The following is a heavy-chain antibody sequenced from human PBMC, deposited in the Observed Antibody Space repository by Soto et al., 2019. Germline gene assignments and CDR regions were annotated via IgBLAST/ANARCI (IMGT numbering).Heavy chain of an antibody. V-gene: IGHV1-46*01. Sequence: QVQLVQSGAEVKKPGASVKVSCKASGYTFSSYYMHWVRQAPGHGLEWMGIINPSGDTPTYPQNFQGRVTIPRDTSTSTLYLELSSLRSEDTAVYYCARVDGYFGSGSTSYFGNWGQGTLVTVSS. CDR2: INPSGDTP. CDR3: ARVDGYFGSGSTSYFGN. J-gene: IGHJ4*02. D-gene: IGHD3-10*01. CDR1: GYTFSSYY.